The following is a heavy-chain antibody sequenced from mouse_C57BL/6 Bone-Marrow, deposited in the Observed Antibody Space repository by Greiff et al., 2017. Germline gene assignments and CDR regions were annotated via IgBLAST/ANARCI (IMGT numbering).Heavy chain of an antibody. CDR1: GYTFTSYW. CDR2: IDPSDSYT. J-gene: IGHJ4*01. CDR3: ALYPYAMDY. V-gene: IGHV1-69*01. Sequence: QVQLQQPGAELVMPGASVKLSCKASGYTFTSYWMHWVKQRPGQGLEWIGEIDPSDSYTNSNQKFKGKSTLTVDKSSSTAYIQLSSLTSEDSAVYYCALYPYAMDYWGQGTSVTVSS. D-gene: IGHD2-1*01.